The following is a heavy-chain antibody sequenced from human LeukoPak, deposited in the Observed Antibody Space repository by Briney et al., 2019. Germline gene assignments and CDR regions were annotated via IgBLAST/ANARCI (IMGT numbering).Heavy chain of an antibody. CDR1: GFTFSSYA. CDR3: AKDSKWELDPY. V-gene: IGHV3-23*01. D-gene: IGHD1-26*01. Sequence: GGSLRLSCAASGFTFSSYAMSWVRQAPGKGLDWVSAISGSGGSTYYADSVKGRFTISRGNSKNTLYLQMNSLTAEDTAVYYCAKDSKWELDPYWGQGTLVTVSS. J-gene: IGHJ4*02. CDR2: ISGSGGST.